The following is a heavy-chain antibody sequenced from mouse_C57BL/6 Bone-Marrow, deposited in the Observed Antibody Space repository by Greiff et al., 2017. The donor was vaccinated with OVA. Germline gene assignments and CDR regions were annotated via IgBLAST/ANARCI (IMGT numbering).Heavy chain of an antibody. V-gene: IGHV1-15*01. D-gene: IGHD1-1*01. CDR2: IDPDTGGT. CDR3: TRMYYGSSYHYAMDY. CDR1: GYTFTDYE. J-gene: IGHJ4*01. Sequence: VKLMESGAELVRPGASVTLSCKASGYTFTDYEMHWVKQTPVHGLEWIGAIDPDTGGTASNQKFKGKAILTADKSSSTAYMELRSLTSEDSAVYDCTRMYYGSSYHYAMDYWGQGTSVTVSS.